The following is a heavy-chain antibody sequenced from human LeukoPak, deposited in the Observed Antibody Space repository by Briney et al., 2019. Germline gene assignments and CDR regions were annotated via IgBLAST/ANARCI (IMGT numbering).Heavy chain of an antibody. CDR3: ARGSGYDILTGYYNNWFDP. Sequence: SETLSLTCTVSGGSISSSSYYWGWIRQPPGKGLEWIGSIYYRGSTYYNPSLKSRVTISVDTSKNQFSLKLSSVTAADTAVYYRARGSGYDILTGYYNNWFDPWGQGTLVTVSS. J-gene: IGHJ5*02. D-gene: IGHD3-9*01. CDR1: GGSISSSSYY. CDR2: IYYRGST. V-gene: IGHV4-39*01.